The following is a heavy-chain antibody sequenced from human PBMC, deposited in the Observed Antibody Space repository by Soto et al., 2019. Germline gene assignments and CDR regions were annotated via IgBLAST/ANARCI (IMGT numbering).Heavy chain of an antibody. CDR2: IIPIFGTA. V-gene: IGHV1-69*13. Sequence: SVKVSCKASGGTFSSYAISWVRQAPGQGLEWMGGIIPIFGTANYAQKFQGRVTITADESTSTAYMELSSLRSEDTAVYYCARHGEMATINGYYYGMDVWAQGTTVTVSS. CDR1: GGTFSSYA. D-gene: IGHD5-12*01. J-gene: IGHJ6*02. CDR3: ARHGEMATINGYYYGMDV.